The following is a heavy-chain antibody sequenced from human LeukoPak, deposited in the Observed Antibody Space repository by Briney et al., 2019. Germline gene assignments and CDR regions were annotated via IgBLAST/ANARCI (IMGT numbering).Heavy chain of an antibody. V-gene: IGHV4-61*09. CDR1: GGSISSSSYY. CDR2: IYSSGNT. D-gene: IGHD3-22*01. CDR3: ARDKYFYDSSASIRFDY. J-gene: IGHJ4*02. Sequence: SETLSLTCTVSGGSISSSSYYWGWIRQPAGKGLEWIGHIYSSGNTNYNPSLKSRVSMSVDTSKNQFSPKMSSVTAADTAVYYCARDKYFYDSSASIRFDYWGPGILVTASS.